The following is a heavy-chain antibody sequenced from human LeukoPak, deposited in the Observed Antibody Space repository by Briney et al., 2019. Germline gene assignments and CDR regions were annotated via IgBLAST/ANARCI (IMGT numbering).Heavy chain of an antibody. CDR2: ISGSGGST. CDR3: ARSRGDF. J-gene: IGHJ4*02. V-gene: IGHV3-23*01. CDR1: GFTFSSYA. Sequence: GGSLRLSCAVSGFTFSSYAMSWVRQAPGKGLEWVSAISGSGGSTYYADSVKGRFTISRDNAKNSLYLQMNSLRADDTALYYCARSRGDFWGQGTLVTVSS.